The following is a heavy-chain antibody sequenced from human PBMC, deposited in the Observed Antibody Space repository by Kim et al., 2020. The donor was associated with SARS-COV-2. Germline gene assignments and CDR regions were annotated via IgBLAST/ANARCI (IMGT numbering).Heavy chain of an antibody. D-gene: IGHD3-3*01. J-gene: IGHJ6*02. CDR3: ARDPMAYYDFWSGYFNYYYYGMDV. CDR1: GFTFSSYW. V-gene: IGHV3-7*03. CDR2: IKQDGSEK. Sequence: GGSLRLSCAASGFTFSSYWMSWVRQAPGKGLEWVANIKQDGSEKYYVDSVKGRFTISRDNAKNSLYLQMNSLRAEDTAVYYCARDPMAYYDFWSGYFNYYYYGMDVWGQGTTVTVSS.